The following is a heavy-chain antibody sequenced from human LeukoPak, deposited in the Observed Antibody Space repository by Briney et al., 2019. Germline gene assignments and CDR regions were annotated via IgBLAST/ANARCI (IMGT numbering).Heavy chain of an antibody. V-gene: IGHV3-48*04. CDR1: GFTFSSYS. J-gene: IGHJ6*02. CDR2: ISSSSSTI. CDR3: ARDPSKAYYYYGFDV. Sequence: GGSLRLSCAASGFTFSSYSMNWVRQAPGKGLEWVSYISSSSSTIYYADSVKGRFTISRDNAKNSLYLQMNSLRAEDTAVYYCARDPSKAYYYYGFDVWGQGTPVTVSS.